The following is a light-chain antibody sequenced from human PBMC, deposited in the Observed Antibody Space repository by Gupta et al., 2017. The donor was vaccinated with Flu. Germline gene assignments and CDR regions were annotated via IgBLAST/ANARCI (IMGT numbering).Light chain of an antibody. V-gene: IGLV1-51*02. CDR3: GAWDDSLSVYV. Sequence: QSVLTQPPSVSAAPGQKVTISCSGTRSNIGYNSVSWFQQLPGTAPRLLMYGNNKRPSGIPDRFAGSKSGTSATLGITGLQTGDEADYYCGAWDDSLSVYVFGTGTTVTVL. CDR2: GNN. J-gene: IGLJ1*01. CDR1: RSNIGYNS.